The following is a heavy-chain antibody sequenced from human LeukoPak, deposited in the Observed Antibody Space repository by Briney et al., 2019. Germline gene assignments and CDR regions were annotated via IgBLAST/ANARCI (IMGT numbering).Heavy chain of an antibody. CDR2: ISWDGGST. V-gene: IGHV3-43D*03. CDR3: ARTMVRARSGSWFDP. Sequence: GGSLRLSCAASGFTFDDYAMHWVRQAPGKGLEWVSLISWDGGSTDYADSVKGRFTISRDNSKNSLYLHMNSLRAEDTALYYCARTMVRARSGSWFDPWGQGTLVTVSS. CDR1: GFTFDDYA. J-gene: IGHJ5*02. D-gene: IGHD3-10*01.